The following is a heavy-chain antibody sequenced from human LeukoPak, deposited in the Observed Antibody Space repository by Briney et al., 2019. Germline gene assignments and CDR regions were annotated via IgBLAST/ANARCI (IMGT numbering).Heavy chain of an antibody. CDR1: GFTFSTYS. CDR2: IISSSSYI. D-gene: IGHD2-15*01. J-gene: IGHJ4*02. CDR3: ARDPQHCSGGSCYSFDY. V-gene: IGHV3-21*01. Sequence: GGSLRLSCAASGFTFSTYSMNWVRQAPGKGLEWVSSIISSSSYIYYADSVKGRFTISRDNAKNSLYLQMNSLRAEDTAVYYCARDPQHCSGGSCYSFDYWGQGTLVTVSS.